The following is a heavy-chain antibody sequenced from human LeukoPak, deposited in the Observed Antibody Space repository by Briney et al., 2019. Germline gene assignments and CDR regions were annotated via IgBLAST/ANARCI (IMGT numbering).Heavy chain of an antibody. Sequence: GESLKISCKGSGYSFTSYWIGWVRQMPGKGLEWMGIIYPGDSDTTYSPSFQGQVTISADKSISTAYLQWSSLKASDTAMYYCARMADYYDSSGRDEFFQHWGQGTLVTVSS. V-gene: IGHV5-51*01. CDR1: GYSFTSYW. CDR3: ARMADYYDSSGRDEFFQH. CDR2: IYPGDSDT. D-gene: IGHD3-22*01. J-gene: IGHJ1*01.